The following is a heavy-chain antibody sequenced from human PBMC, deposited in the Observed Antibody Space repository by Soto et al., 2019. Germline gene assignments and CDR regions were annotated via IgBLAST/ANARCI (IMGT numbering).Heavy chain of an antibody. J-gene: IGHJ4*02. V-gene: IGHV3-48*02. CDR1: GFTFSSYS. D-gene: IGHD3-16*01. CDR2: IGGSSSNI. CDR3: ARDLNWAFDY. Sequence: GGSLRLSCAASGFTFSSYSMNWVRQAPGKGLEWFSYIGGSSSNIYYADSVKGRFTISRDNAKNSLYLQMNSLRDEDTAVYYCARDLNWAFDYWGQGTLVTSPQ.